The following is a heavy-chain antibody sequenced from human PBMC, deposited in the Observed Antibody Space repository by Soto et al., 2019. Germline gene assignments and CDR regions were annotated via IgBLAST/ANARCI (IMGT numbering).Heavy chain of an antibody. CDR3: ANDHGGRHEYSSSWGGWFDP. D-gene: IGHD6-13*01. CDR1: GFTFSSYG. Sequence: QVQLVESGGGVVQPGRSLRLSCAASGFTFSSYGMHWVRQAPGKGLEWVAVISYDGSNKYYADSVKGRFTISRDNSKNTLYLQMNSLRAEDTAVYYGANDHGGRHEYSSSWGGWFDPWGQGTLVTGSS. CDR2: ISYDGSNK. V-gene: IGHV3-30*18. J-gene: IGHJ5*02.